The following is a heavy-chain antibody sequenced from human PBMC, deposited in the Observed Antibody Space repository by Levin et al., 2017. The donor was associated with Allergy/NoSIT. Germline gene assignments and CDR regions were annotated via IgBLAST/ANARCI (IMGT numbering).Heavy chain of an antibody. CDR2: ISGSDGST. CDR1: GFTFSTYA. D-gene: IGHD3-22*01. Sequence: GESLKISCAASGFTFSTYAMTWVRQAPGRGLEWVSGISGSDGSTYYADSVKGRVTISRDNSKNTLYLQMNSLRAEDTAVYYCAKVRGSHYYDSSGYYEDYWGQGTLVTVSS. J-gene: IGHJ4*02. CDR3: AKVRGSHYYDSSGYYEDY. V-gene: IGHV3-23*01.